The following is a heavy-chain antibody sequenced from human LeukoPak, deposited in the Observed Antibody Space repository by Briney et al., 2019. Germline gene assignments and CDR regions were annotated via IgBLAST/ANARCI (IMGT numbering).Heavy chain of an antibody. CDR1: GFTVSSNY. Sequence: GGSLRLSCAASGFTVSSNYMSWVRQAPGKGLEWVSLIYSGGSTYYADSVKGRFTISRDNSRNTLYLQMNSLRAEDTAVYYCARFAAGGSYYYYMDVWGKGTTVTVSS. J-gene: IGHJ6*03. CDR2: IYSGGST. D-gene: IGHD6-25*01. CDR3: ARFAAGGSYYYYMDV. V-gene: IGHV3-66*01.